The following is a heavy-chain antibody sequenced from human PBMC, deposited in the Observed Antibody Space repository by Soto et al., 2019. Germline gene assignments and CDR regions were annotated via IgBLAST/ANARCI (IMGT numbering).Heavy chain of an antibody. V-gene: IGHV3-9*01. J-gene: IGHJ6*03. CDR1: GFTFDDYA. CDR2: ISWNSGSI. CDR3: AKDVAGFYYYYMDV. D-gene: IGHD2-15*01. Sequence: EVQRVESGGGLIQPGRSLRLSCAASGFTFDDYAMHWVRQAPGKGLEWVSGISWNSGSIGYADSVKGRFTISRDNAKNSLYLQMNSLRAEDTALYYCAKDVAGFYYYYMDVWGKGTTVTVSS.